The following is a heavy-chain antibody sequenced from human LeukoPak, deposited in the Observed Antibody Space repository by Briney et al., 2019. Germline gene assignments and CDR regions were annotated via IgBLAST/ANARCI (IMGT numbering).Heavy chain of an antibody. CDR2: IWYDGSNK. V-gene: IGHV3-33*01. Sequence: PGGSLRLSCAASGFTFSSYSMHWARQAPGKGLEWVAVIWYDGSNKYYADSVKGRFTISRDNSKNTLYLQMNSLRAEDTAVYYCARGTSEYSSSWYNRYYYYMDVWGKGTTVTVSS. CDR1: GFTFSSYS. D-gene: IGHD6-13*01. CDR3: ARGTSEYSSSWYNRYYYYMDV. J-gene: IGHJ6*03.